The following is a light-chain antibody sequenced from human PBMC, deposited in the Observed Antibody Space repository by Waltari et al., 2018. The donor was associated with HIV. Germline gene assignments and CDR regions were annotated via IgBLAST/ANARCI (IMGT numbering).Light chain of an antibody. CDR3: SSYSGRKNLLI. CDR1: SSDIGAYNY. V-gene: IGLV2-8*01. Sequence: SALTQPPSASGSPGQSVTISCTGTSSDIGAYNYVSWYQQRPGKAPKLMIFEVNKRPPGVPDRFPGSESDNTASLSVSGLQADDEAEYYYSSYSGRKNLLIFAGGTKLTVL. J-gene: IGLJ2*01. CDR2: EVN.